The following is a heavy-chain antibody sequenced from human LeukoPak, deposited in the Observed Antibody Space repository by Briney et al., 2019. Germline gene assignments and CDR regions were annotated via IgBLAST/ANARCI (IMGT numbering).Heavy chain of an antibody. Sequence: GASVKVSCKASGYTFTSYYMHWVRQAPGQGLEWMGWMNPNSGNTGYAQKFQGRVTMTRNTSISTAYMELSSLRSEDTAVYYCARGPIFSPPRVWFGELLTNNWFDPWGQGTLVTVSS. CDR2: MNPNSGNT. D-gene: IGHD3-10*01. CDR1: GYTFTSYY. V-gene: IGHV1-8*02. CDR3: ARGPIFSPPRVWFGELLTNNWFDP. J-gene: IGHJ5*02.